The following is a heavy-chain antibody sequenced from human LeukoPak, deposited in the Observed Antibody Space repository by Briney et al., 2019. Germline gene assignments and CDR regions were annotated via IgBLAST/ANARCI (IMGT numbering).Heavy chain of an antibody. CDR3: AREPGSHYFDY. V-gene: IGHV3-48*04. CDR1: GFTFSKYS. Sequence: PGGSLRLSCAASGFTFSKYSMNWVRQAPGKGLEWVSYIDSSGTMNYADSVKGRFTISRDNPNNSLYLQMNSLRAEDTAIYYCAREPGSHYFDYWGQGIRVTVSS. J-gene: IGHJ4*02. CDR2: IDSSGTM.